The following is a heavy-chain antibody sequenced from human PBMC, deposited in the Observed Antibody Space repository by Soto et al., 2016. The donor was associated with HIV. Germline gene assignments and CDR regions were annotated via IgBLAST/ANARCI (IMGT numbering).Heavy chain of an antibody. CDR1: GFTFNNAW. CDR3: TTVGLHGLSS. CDR2: IKSKTDGGTT. D-gene: IGHD6-19*01. J-gene: IGHJ4*02. Sequence: EVQLVESGGGLVKPGGSLRLSCAASGFTFNNAWMSWVRQAPGKGLEWVGHIKSKTDGGTTDHAAPVKGRFTISRDDSKNTLYLQMNSLKTEDAAVYYCTTVGLHGLSSWGQGTLVTVSS. V-gene: IGHV3-15*01.